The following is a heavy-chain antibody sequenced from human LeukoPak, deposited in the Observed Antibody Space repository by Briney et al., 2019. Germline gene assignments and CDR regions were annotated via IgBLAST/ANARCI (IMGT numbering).Heavy chain of an antibody. CDR1: GGSISSNY. J-gene: IGHJ4*02. CDR2: VYTSGST. D-gene: IGHD3-22*01. CDR3: ARWSSVRFDY. V-gene: IGHV4-4*07. Sequence: TSETLSLTCTVSGGSISSNYWSWIRQPAGKGLEWIGRVYTSGSTNYNPSLQSRVTVSVDTSKNQFSLKLSSVTAADTAVYYCARWSSVRFDYWGQGTLVTVSS.